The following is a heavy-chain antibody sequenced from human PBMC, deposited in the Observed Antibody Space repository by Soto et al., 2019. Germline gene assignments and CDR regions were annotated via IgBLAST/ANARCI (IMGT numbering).Heavy chain of an antibody. J-gene: IGHJ4*02. Sequence: GASVKVSCKASGYDVTRYYIHWVRQGPGQGLEWMGIINPTGGGRTKYAQKFQGRVTVTSDRSTSTVYMELRSLRSDDTAIYYCARDVWGTAAAGSYYFDYWGQGTVVTVSS. CDR2: INPTGGGRT. CDR3: ARDVWGTAAAGSYYFDY. CDR1: GYDVTRYY. V-gene: IGHV1-46*01. D-gene: IGHD6-25*01.